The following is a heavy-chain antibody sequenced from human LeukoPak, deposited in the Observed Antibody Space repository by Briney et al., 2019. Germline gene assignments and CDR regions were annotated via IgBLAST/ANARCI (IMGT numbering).Heavy chain of an antibody. D-gene: IGHD3-22*01. V-gene: IGHV4-34*01. Sequence: PSETLSPTCAVYGGSFSGYYWSWIRQPPGKGLEWIGEINHSGSTNYNPSLKSRVTISVDTSKNQFSLKLSSVTAADTAVYYCARVRRSGYRYFYYYYGMDVWGQGTTVTVSS. CDR1: GGSFSGYY. CDR3: ARVRRSGYRYFYYYYGMDV. J-gene: IGHJ6*02. CDR2: INHSGST.